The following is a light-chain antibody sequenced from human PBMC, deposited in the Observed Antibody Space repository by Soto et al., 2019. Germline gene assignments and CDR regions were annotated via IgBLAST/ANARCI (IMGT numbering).Light chain of an antibody. Sequence: EIVLTQSPGTLSLSPGERATLSCRASQSVSSSYLAWYQQKPGQAPRLLIYGASSRATGIPDRFSGSGSGTVFTLTIISLEPEDFAVYYCQQYGSSPQTFGQGTKVDIK. J-gene: IGKJ1*01. CDR1: QSVSSSY. CDR3: QQYGSSPQT. V-gene: IGKV3-20*01. CDR2: GAS.